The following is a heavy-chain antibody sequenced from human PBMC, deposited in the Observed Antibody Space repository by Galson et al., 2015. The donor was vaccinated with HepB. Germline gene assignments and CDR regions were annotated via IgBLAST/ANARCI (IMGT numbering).Heavy chain of an antibody. CDR2: IDSSGDAI. D-gene: IGHD6-19*01. Sequence: LRLSCAASGLRFSYYYMTWIRQAPGKGLEWISYIDSSGDAIYYADSVKGRFAISRDNAENSLYLQMNSLRAEDTAVYYCAGSTGWYRVLAYWGRGTLVTVSS. V-gene: IGHV3-11*01. J-gene: IGHJ4*02. CDR1: GLRFSYYY. CDR3: AGSTGWYRVLAY.